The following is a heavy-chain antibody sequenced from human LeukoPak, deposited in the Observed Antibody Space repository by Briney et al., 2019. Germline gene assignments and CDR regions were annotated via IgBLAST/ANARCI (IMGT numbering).Heavy chain of an antibody. CDR3: ARDGGNSGYNWFDP. J-gene: IGHJ5*02. Sequence: GGSLRLSCAASGFTFSSYAMHWVRQAPGKGLEWVAVISYDGSNKYYADSVKGRFTISRDNSKNTLYLQMNSLRAEDTAVYYCARDGGNSGYNWFDPWGQGTLVTVSS. CDR2: ISYDGSNK. CDR1: GFTFSSYA. D-gene: IGHD4-23*01. V-gene: IGHV3-30-3*01.